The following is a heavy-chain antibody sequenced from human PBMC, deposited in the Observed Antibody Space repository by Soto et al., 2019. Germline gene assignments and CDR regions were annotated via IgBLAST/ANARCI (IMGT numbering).Heavy chain of an antibody. CDR3: ARGGALRYFDWLFTEATDDAFDI. CDR1: GYTFTSYD. Sequence: ASVKVSCKASGYTFTSYDINWVRQATGQGLEWMGWMNPNSGNTGYAQKFQGRVTMTRNTSISTAYMELSSLRSEDTAVYYCARGGALRYFDWLFTEATDDAFDIWGQGTMVTVSS. V-gene: IGHV1-8*01. D-gene: IGHD3-9*01. J-gene: IGHJ3*02. CDR2: MNPNSGNT.